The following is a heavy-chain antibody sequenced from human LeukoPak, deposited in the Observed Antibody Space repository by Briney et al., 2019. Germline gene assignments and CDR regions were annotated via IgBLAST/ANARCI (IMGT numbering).Heavy chain of an antibody. J-gene: IGHJ4*02. CDR2: ISGYNGNT. D-gene: IGHD3-10*01. Sequence: GASVKVSCKASGYTFSSYGISWVRQAPGQGLEWMGWISGYNGNTNYAQKVQGRVTMTTDTTTSTAYMELRSLRDDDTAVYYCARGVPYYSGLESTEEFDYWGQGTLVTVSS. CDR1: GYTFSSYG. CDR3: ARGVPYYSGLESTEEFDY. V-gene: IGHV1-18*01.